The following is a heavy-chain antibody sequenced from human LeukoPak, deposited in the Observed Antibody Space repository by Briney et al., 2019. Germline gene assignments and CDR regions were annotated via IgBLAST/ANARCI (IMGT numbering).Heavy chain of an antibody. CDR1: GYTFTNYA. Sequence: ASVKVSCKASGYTFTNYAVNWVRQAPGQGLECMGWINTNTGNPTYAQGFTGRFVFSLDTSVSTAYLQISNLKAEDTAVYYCARQGNDAFDIWGQGTLVTVSS. J-gene: IGHJ3*02. CDR2: INTNTGNP. CDR3: ARQGNDAFDI. V-gene: IGHV7-4-1*02. D-gene: IGHD4-23*01.